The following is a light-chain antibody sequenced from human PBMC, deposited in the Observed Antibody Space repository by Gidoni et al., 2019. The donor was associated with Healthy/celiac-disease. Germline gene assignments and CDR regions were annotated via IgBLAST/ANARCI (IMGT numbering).Light chain of an antibody. J-gene: IGKJ2*03. CDR2: YAS. Sequence: DSVLTQYPVFQSVTPEEKVTIPCRASQSIGSSLHWYQQKPDQSPKLLIKYASQSFSGVPSRFSGSGSGTDFTLTINSLEAEDAAMYYCHQSSSLPLSFGQGTKLEIK. V-gene: IGKV6-21*01. CDR1: QSIGSS. CDR3: HQSSSLPLS.